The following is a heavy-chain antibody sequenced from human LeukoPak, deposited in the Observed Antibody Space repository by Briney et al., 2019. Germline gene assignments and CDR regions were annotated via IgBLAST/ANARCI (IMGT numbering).Heavy chain of an antibody. Sequence: GGSLRLSCAASGFTVSSNYMGWVRQAPGKGLEWVSVIYSGGSTYYADSVKGRFTISRDNSKNTLYLQMNSLRAEDTAVYYCARVGSGWNFDHWGQGTLVTVSS. J-gene: IGHJ4*02. D-gene: IGHD6-19*01. CDR2: IYSGGST. CDR3: ARVGSGWNFDH. CDR1: GFTVSSNY. V-gene: IGHV3-66*01.